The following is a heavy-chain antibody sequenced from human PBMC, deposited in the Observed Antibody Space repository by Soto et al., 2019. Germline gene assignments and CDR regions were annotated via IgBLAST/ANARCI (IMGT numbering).Heavy chain of an antibody. V-gene: IGHV4-34*01. J-gene: IGHJ5*02. CDR1: GGSVNGSY. CDR2: INHTGGT. D-gene: IGHD3-3*01. CDR3: ATRITVFGLLIPPFDP. Sequence: PXGTLSLTCAVYGGSVNGSYWNWIRQPPGKGLEWIGEINHTGGTHYNPSLKSRGTMSVDTSKNQFSLRLSSVTAADTAIYYCATRITVFGLLIPPFDPWGQGTQVTVSS.